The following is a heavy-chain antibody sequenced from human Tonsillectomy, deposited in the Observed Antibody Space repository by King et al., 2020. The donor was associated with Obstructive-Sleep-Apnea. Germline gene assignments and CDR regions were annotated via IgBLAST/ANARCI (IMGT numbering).Heavy chain of an antibody. CDR3: ARDLISGEGSQYAFDI. CDR1: GFTFSTYS. Sequence: VQLVESGGGLVKPEGSLRLSCVASGFTFSTYSINWVRQAPGKGLEWVSFISSSSSYIYYADSVKGRFNISRDNAKNSLYLQMNSLRAEDTALYYCARDLISGEGSQYAFDIWGQGTMVTVSS. J-gene: IGHJ3*02. D-gene: IGHD1-26*01. CDR2: ISSSSSYI. V-gene: IGHV3-21*01.